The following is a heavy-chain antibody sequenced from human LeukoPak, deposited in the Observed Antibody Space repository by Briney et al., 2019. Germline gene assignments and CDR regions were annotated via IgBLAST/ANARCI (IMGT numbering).Heavy chain of an antibody. Sequence: GASVKVSCKASGYTFRQYSISWVRQAPGQGLEWMGWISAYNGNTNYAQKLQGRVTMTTDTSTSTAYMELRSLRSDDTAVYYCARARGAYSGSYSDYWGQGTLVTVSS. D-gene: IGHD1-26*01. CDR2: ISAYNGNT. CDR1: GYTFRQYS. V-gene: IGHV1-18*01. CDR3: ARARGAYSGSYSDY. J-gene: IGHJ4*02.